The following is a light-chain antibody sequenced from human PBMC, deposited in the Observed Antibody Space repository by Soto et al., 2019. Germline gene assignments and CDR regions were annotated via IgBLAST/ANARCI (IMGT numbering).Light chain of an antibody. Sequence: EVVLTQSPGTLSLSPGERATLSCRASQSVSNNYLAWYQQKPGQSPKLLIFGSSDRATGIPDRFSGSGSGTDFTLPISRLEPEDFAVYFCQQYGSSLPYTFGQGTKLEIK. J-gene: IGKJ2*01. V-gene: IGKV3-20*01. CDR3: QQYGSSLPYT. CDR1: QSVSNNY. CDR2: GSS.